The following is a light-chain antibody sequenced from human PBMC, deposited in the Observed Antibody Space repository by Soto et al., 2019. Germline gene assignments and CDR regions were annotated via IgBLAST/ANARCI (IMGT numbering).Light chain of an antibody. V-gene: IGKV3-15*01. CDR2: RAS. Sequence: ETVMTQSPATLSVSPGERATLSCRASQNVFTNVAWYQQKPGQAPRLLIYRASTRATGVPARFSGSGSGTEFTLTISSLQSEDFALYFCQQFRDWPPYTFGQGTKLEIK. CDR1: QNVFTN. CDR3: QQFRDWPPYT. J-gene: IGKJ2*01.